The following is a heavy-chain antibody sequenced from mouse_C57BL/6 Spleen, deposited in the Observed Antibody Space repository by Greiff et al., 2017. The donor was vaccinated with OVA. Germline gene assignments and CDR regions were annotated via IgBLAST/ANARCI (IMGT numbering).Heavy chain of an antibody. CDR3: ARPYDGYPAWFAY. CDR1: GYTFTSYG. Sequence: QFQLQQSGAELARPGASVKLSCKASGYTFTSYGISWVKQRTGQGLEWIGEIYPRSGNTYYNEKFKGKATLTADKSSSTAYMELRSLTSEDSAVYFCARPYDGYPAWFAYWGQGTLVTVSA. D-gene: IGHD2-3*01. CDR2: IYPRSGNT. V-gene: IGHV1-81*01. J-gene: IGHJ3*01.